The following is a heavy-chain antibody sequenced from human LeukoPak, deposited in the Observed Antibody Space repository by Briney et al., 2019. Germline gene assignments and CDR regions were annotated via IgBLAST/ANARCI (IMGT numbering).Heavy chain of an antibody. Sequence: GGSLRLSCAASTFTLSSYSMNWVRQAPGKGLEWVPCISSSSTYINYADSVKGRFTISRDNAKNSMALQMNSLRAEDTDVYYCARVRFAGPQAFDIWGQGTMVTVAS. D-gene: IGHD4/OR15-4a*01. CDR2: ISSSSTYI. J-gene: IGHJ3*02. CDR3: ARVRFAGPQAFDI. V-gene: IGHV3-21*01. CDR1: TFTLSSYS.